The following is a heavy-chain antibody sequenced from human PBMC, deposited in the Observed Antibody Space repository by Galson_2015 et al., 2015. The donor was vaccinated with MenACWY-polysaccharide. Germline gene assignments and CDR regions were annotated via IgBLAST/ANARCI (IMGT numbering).Heavy chain of an antibody. CDR3: ARGYYDYVWGSYSGGDYYFDY. D-gene: IGHD3-16*01. CDR2: ISSSSSYI. J-gene: IGHJ4*02. V-gene: IGHV3-21*01. CDR1: GFTFSSYS. Sequence: SLRLSCAASGFTFSSYSMNWVRQAPGKGLEWVSSISSSSSYIYYADSVKGRFTISRDNAKNSLYLQMNSLRAEDTAVYYCARGYYDYVWGSYSGGDYYFDYWGQGTLVTVSS.